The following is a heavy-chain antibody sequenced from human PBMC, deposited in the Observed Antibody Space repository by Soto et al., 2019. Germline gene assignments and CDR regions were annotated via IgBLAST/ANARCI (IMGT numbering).Heavy chain of an antibody. J-gene: IGHJ4*02. CDR3: WEISSPRAYAY. D-gene: IGHD1-26*01. Sequence: QVQLQESGPGVVKPSETLSLTCTISGGSISGYYWTWIRQSPGKGLEYIGYVYNGNTNYNPSLNRRVNISVDPSKDQFPLKLSSGARADTAGYYWWEISSPRAYAYWGQGTLVTVSS. CDR2: VYNGNT. CDR1: GGSISGYY. V-gene: IGHV4-59*08.